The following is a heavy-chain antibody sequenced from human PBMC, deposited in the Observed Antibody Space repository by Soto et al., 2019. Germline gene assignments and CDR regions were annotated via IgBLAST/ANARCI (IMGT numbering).Heavy chain of an antibody. CDR1: GFTFSSYS. V-gene: IGHV3-21*01. CDR2: ISSSSSYI. CDR3: ARDGIAVDESAFDI. D-gene: IGHD6-19*01. J-gene: IGHJ3*02. Sequence: EVQLVESGGGLVKPGGSLRLSCAASGFTFSSYSMNWVRQAPGKGLEWVSSISSSSSYIYYADSVKGRFTISRDNAKNSLYLQMNSLRAEDTAVYYCARDGIAVDESAFDIWGQGTMVTVSS.